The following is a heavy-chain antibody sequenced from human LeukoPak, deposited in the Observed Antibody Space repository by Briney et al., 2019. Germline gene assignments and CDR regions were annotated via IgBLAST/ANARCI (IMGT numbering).Heavy chain of an antibody. D-gene: IGHD6-6*01. CDR3: ARDGYSSSSGSFDY. CDR2: ISAYNGNT. J-gene: IGHJ4*02. Sequence: ASVKVSCKASGYTFTSYGISWVRQAPGQGLEWMGWISAYNGNTNYAQKLQGRVTMTTDTSTSTAYMELRSLKSDDTAVYYCARDGYSSSSGSFDYWGQGTLVTVSS. V-gene: IGHV1-18*01. CDR1: GYTFTSYG.